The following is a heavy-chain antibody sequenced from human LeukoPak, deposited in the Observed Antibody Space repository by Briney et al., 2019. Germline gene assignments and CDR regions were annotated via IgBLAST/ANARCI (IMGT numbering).Heavy chain of an antibody. CDR1: LGSIRSYDYH. CDR3: ARHGVSGYYCVDY. CDR2: IYYSGGT. Sequence: SETLSLTCTVSLGSIRSYDYHWTLIRQPPGKGLEWIGSIYYSGGTYYNPSLKSRVTISVDLSKNQFSMKMNDVTAADTAVYYCARHGVSGYYCVDYWGQGTLVTVSS. D-gene: IGHD6-25*01. V-gene: IGHV4-39*01. J-gene: IGHJ4*02.